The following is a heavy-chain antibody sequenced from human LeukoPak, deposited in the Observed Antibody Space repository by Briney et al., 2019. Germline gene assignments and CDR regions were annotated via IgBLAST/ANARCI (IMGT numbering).Heavy chain of an antibody. Sequence: GSSVKVSCKASGGTFSSYAISWVRQAPGQGLEWMGEIIPIFGTANYAQKFQGRVTMTTDTSTSTAYMELRSLRSDDTAVYYCARVTTPLVVVIPSYYFDYWGQGTLVTVSS. CDR2: IIPIFGTA. CDR3: ARVTTPLVVVIPSYYFDY. CDR1: GGTFSSYA. V-gene: IGHV1-69*05. D-gene: IGHD3-22*01. J-gene: IGHJ4*02.